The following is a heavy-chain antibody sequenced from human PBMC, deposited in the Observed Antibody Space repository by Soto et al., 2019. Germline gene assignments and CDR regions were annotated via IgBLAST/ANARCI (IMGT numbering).Heavy chain of an antibody. CDR3: ARARYSSGWSDY. J-gene: IGHJ4*02. D-gene: IGHD6-19*01. Sequence: ASVKVSCKASGGTFSSYAISWVRQAPGQGLEWMGVIKPSGGRPNYAQRFQGKLTMTGDTSTSTVYMELSSLRSEDTAVYRCARARYSSGWSDYWGQGTLVTVSS. CDR2: IKPSGGRP. V-gene: IGHV1-46*01. CDR1: GGTFSSYA.